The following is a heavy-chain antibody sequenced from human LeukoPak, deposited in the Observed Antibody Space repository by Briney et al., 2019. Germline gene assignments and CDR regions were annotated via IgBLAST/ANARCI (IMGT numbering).Heavy chain of an antibody. J-gene: IGHJ5*02. V-gene: IGHV3-53*01. CDR3: AKARRYCSGGSCQYNWFDP. D-gene: IGHD2-15*01. CDR2: IYSGGST. CDR1: GFTVSTNS. Sequence: GGSLRLSCTVSGFTVSTNSMSWVRQTPGKGLEWVSFIYSGGSTHYSDSVKGRFTISRDNSKNTLYLQMNSLRAEDTAVYYCAKARRYCSGGSCQYNWFDPWGQGTLVTVSS.